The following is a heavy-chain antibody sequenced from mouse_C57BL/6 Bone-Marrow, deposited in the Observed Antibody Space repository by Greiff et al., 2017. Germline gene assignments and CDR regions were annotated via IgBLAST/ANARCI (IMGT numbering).Heavy chain of an antibody. Sequence: VQLQESGAELARPGASVKLSCKASGYTFTSYGISWVKQRTGQGLEWIGEIYPRSGNTYYNEKFKGKATLTADKSSSTAYMQLRSLTSEDSAVYFCSYDYVDYYAMDYWGQGTSVTVSS. CDR3: SYDYVDYYAMDY. V-gene: IGHV1-81*01. J-gene: IGHJ4*01. CDR2: IYPRSGNT. D-gene: IGHD2-4*01. CDR1: GYTFTSYG.